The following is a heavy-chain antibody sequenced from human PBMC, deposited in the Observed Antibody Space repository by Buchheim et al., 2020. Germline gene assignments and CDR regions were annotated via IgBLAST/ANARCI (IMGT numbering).Heavy chain of an antibody. CDR3: ASEYCGGDCYVDY. J-gene: IGHJ4*02. D-gene: IGHD2-21*02. CDR1: GFTFSSYS. V-gene: IGHV3-48*01. Sequence: EVQLVESGGGLVQPGGSLRLSCAASGFTFSSYSMNWVRQAPGKGLEWVSYISSSSSTIYYADSVKGRFTISRHNAKNSLYLQRNSLRAEDTAVYYCASEYCGGDCYVDYWGQGTL. CDR2: ISSSSSTI.